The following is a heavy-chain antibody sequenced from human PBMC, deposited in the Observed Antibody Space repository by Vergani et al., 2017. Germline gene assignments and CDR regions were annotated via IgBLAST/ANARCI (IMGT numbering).Heavy chain of an antibody. J-gene: IGHJ2*01. CDR3: ARDPAYCSSTSCYSWYFDL. D-gene: IGHD2-2*01. Sequence: EVQLVESGGGLVQPGGSLRLSCAASGFTFSSYRMNWVRQAPGKGLEWVSYISSSSSTIYYADSVKGRFTISRDNAKNSLYLQMNSLRAEDTAVYYCARDPAYCSSTSCYSWYFDLWGRGTLVTVSS. V-gene: IGHV3-48*01. CDR2: ISSSSSTI. CDR1: GFTFSSYR.